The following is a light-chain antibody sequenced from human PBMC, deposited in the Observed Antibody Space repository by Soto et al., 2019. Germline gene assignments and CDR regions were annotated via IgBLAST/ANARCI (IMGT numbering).Light chain of an antibody. J-gene: IGKJ1*01. CDR2: DAS. CDR3: QQRSKWRT. Sequence: EIVLTQSPATLSLSPGERATLSCRASQGVSGYLAWYQQKPGQAPRLLIYDASKRATGIPARFSGSGFGTDYTLTISSLEPEDFAVYYCQQRSKWRTFGQGTKVEIK. V-gene: IGKV3-11*01. CDR1: QGVSGY.